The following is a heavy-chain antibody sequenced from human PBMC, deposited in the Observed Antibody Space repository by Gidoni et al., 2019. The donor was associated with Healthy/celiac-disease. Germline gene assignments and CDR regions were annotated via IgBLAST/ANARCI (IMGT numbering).Heavy chain of an antibody. Sequence: EVPLLESGGGLVQPGGSLRLSGAASGFPCSSYAMSWVRQAPGKGLEWVSAISGSGGSTYYADSVKGRFTISRDNSKNTLYLQMNSLRAEDTAVYYCAKGAAAAGTEHFDYWGQGTLVTVSS. CDR1: GFPCSSYA. V-gene: IGHV3-23*01. CDR2: ISGSGGST. J-gene: IGHJ4*02. CDR3: AKGAAAAGTEHFDY. D-gene: IGHD6-13*01.